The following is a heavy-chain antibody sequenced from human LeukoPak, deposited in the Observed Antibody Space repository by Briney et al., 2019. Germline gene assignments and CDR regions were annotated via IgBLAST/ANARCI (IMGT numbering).Heavy chain of an antibody. CDR3: ARESSPGSGYCSSTSCYTGAFDI. D-gene: IGHD2-2*02. Sequence: SETLSLTCTVSGGSISSGGYYWSWIRQPPGKGLEWIGYIYYSGSTYYNPSLKSRVTISVDTSKNQFSLKLSSVTAADTAGYYCARESSPGSGYCSSTSCYTGAFDIWGQGTMVTVSS. CDR1: GGSISSGGYY. J-gene: IGHJ3*02. V-gene: IGHV4-31*03. CDR2: IYYSGST.